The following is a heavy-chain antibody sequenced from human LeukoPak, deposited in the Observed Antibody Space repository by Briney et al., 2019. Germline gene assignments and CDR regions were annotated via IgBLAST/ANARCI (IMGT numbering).Heavy chain of an antibody. V-gene: IGHV3-30*18. J-gene: IGHJ4*02. CDR2: ISYDGSNK. CDR1: GFTFSSYG. D-gene: IGHD2-8*02. Sequence: GGSLRLSCAASGFTFSSYGMHWVRQAPGKGLEWVAVISYDGSNKYYADSVKGRFTISRDNSKNTLYLQMNSLRAEDTAVYYCAKALMGVYAISDYWGQGTLVTVSS. CDR3: AKALMGVYAISDY.